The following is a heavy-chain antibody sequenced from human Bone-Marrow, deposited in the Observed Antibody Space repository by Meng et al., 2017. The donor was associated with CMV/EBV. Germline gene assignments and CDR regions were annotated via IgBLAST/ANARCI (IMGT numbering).Heavy chain of an antibody. Sequence: SVKVSCKASGYTFTSYDINWVRQATGQGLEWMGGIIPIFGTANYAQKFQGRVTITTDESTSTAYMELSSLRSEDTAVYYCARGTIKFTIFGVVKGYGMDVWGQGTTVTVSS. CDR3: ARGTIKFTIFGVVKGYGMDV. V-gene: IGHV1-69*05. J-gene: IGHJ6*02. CDR2: IIPIFGTA. CDR1: GYTFTSYD. D-gene: IGHD3-3*01.